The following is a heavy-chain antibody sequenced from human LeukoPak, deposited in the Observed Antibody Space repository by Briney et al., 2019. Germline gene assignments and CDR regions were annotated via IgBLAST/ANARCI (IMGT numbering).Heavy chain of an antibody. D-gene: IGHD3-22*01. CDR3: AKDLTYYYDSTGYYFDY. V-gene: IGHV3-23*01. Sequence: GGSLRLSCAASGFTFSSYAMSWVRQAPGKGLELVSGISGSGGTTYYADSVKGRFTISRDNSKNALYLQLNSLRAEDTAIYYCAKDLTYYYDSTGYYFDYWGQGTLVTVSS. J-gene: IGHJ4*02. CDR1: GFTFSSYA. CDR2: ISGSGGTT.